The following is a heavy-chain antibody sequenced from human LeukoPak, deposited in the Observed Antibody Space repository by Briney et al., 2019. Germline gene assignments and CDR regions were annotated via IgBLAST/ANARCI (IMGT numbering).Heavy chain of an antibody. Sequence: SETLSLTCTVSGGSISSYHWSWIRQPPGKGLECIGYIYDSGSTNYNPSLKSRVTISVDTSKNQFSLKLSSVTAADTAVYYCAGGRGKFDYWGQGTLVTVSS. CDR3: AGGRGKFDY. CDR2: IYDSGST. V-gene: IGHV4-59*01. D-gene: IGHD6-25*01. J-gene: IGHJ4*02. CDR1: GGSISSYH.